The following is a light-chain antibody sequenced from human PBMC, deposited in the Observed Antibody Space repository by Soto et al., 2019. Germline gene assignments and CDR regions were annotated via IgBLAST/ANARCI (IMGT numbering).Light chain of an antibody. Sequence: QSALTQPASVSGSPGQSITISCTGTSSDIGGYKYVSWYQHHPGKAPKLLIYEVSNRPSEVSTRFSGSKSGNTASLTISGLQPEDEADYYCYSYTRSNTRVFGGGTKVTVL. J-gene: IGLJ3*02. V-gene: IGLV2-14*01. CDR1: SSDIGGYKY. CDR3: YSYTRSNTRV. CDR2: EVS.